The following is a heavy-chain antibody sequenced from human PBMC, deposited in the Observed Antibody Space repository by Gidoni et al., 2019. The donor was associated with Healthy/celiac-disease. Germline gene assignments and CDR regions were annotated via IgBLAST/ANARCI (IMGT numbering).Heavy chain of an antibody. CDR1: GFSLSTSGMC. CDR3: ARARRGYYDFWSGALDI. Sequence: QVTLRESGPALVKPTQTLTLTCTFSGFSLSTSGMCVSWIRQPPGKALEWLARIDWDDDKYYSTSLKTRLTISKDTSKNQVVLTMTNMDPVDTATYYCARARRGYYDFWSGALDIWGQGTMVTVSS. CDR2: IDWDDDK. V-gene: IGHV2-70*15. J-gene: IGHJ3*02. D-gene: IGHD3-3*01.